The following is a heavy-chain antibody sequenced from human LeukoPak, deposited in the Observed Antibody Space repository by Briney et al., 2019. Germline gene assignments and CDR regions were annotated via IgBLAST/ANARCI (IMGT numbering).Heavy chain of an antibody. CDR1: GFTFSSYG. Sequence: GGSLRLSCAASGFTFSSYGMHWVRQAPGKGLEWVAFIRYDGSNKYYADSVKGRFTISRDNSKNTLYLQMNSLRAEDTAVYYCAREKWELLGGYYFDYWGQGTLVTVSS. CDR2: IRYDGSNK. J-gene: IGHJ4*02. V-gene: IGHV3-30*02. D-gene: IGHD1-26*01. CDR3: AREKWELLGGYYFDY.